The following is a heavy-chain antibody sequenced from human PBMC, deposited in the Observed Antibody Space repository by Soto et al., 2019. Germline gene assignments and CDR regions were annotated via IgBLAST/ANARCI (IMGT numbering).Heavy chain of an antibody. V-gene: IGHV4-39*01. CDR2: IYYDGNT. CDR1: GASVSSNTFY. CDR3: ARRRGILTGYSGPYYYYGMDV. Sequence: SETLSLTCTVSGASVSSNTFYWGWIRQPPGRGLESIANIYYDGNTYYNPSLESRVTISLDTSKNQFSLTLRSVTAADTAVYYCARRRGILTGYSGPYYYYGMDVWGQGTTVTVSS. D-gene: IGHD3-9*01. J-gene: IGHJ6*02.